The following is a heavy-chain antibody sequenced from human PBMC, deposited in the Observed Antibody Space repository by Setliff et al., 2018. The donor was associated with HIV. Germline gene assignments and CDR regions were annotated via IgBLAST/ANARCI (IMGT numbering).Heavy chain of an antibody. V-gene: IGHV4-39*01. CDR2: VYYSGTT. CDR1: GGSISSGSYY. CDR3: ARHFSIFGVTIISNDAFDI. D-gene: IGHD3-3*01. J-gene: IGHJ3*02. Sequence: LSLTWTVSGGSISSGSYYWGWVRQPPGKGLEWIGSVYYSGTTYYNPSLTSRVTISVDTSKNQFSLKLTSVTAADTALYYCARHFSIFGVTIISNDAFDIWGRGTMVTVSS.